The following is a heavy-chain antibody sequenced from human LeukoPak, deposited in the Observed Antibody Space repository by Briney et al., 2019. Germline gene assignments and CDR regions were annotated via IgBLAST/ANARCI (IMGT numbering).Heavy chain of an antibody. D-gene: IGHD2-2*01. CDR2: IYSSGSS. J-gene: IGHJ3*02. V-gene: IGHV4-4*07. Sequence: SETLSLTCTVSGGSISSYYWSWIRQPAGKGLEWIGRIYSSGSSNYNPSLKSRVTISVDTSKNQFSLKLSSVTAADTAVYYCARDGGYCSSTSCYPYAFDIWGQGTMVTVSS. CDR1: GGSISSYY. CDR3: ARDGGYCSSTSCYPYAFDI.